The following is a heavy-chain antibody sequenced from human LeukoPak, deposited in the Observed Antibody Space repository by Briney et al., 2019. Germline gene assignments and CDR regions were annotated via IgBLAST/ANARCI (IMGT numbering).Heavy chain of an antibody. CDR1: GGSISSYY. J-gene: IGHJ5*02. V-gene: IGHV4-59*08. CDR3: ARHGGSGSPYNWFDP. D-gene: IGHD3-10*01. CDR2: IYYSGST. Sequence: SETLSLTCTVSGGSISSYYWSWIRQPPGKGLEWIGYIYYSGSTNYNPSFKSRVTISVDTSKNQFSLKLSSVTAADTAVYYCARHGGSGSPYNWFDPWGQGTLVTVSS.